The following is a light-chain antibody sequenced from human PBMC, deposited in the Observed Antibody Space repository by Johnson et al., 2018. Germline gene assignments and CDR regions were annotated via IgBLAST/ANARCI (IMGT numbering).Light chain of an antibody. J-gene: IGLJ1*01. V-gene: IGLV1-51*02. CDR2: ENN. CDR1: SSNIGNNY. CDR3: GTWDSSLSAGNV. Sequence: QSVLTQPPSVSAAPGQKVTISCSGSSSNIGNNYVSWYQQLPGTAPKLLIYENNKRPSGIPDRFSGSKSGTSATLGITGLQTWDEADYYCGTWDSSLSAGNVVGTGTKVTGL.